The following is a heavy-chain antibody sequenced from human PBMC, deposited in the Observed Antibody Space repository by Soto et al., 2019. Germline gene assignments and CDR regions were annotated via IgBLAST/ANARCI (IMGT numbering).Heavy chain of an antibody. CDR2: IYNGGTT. CDR3: ARNKLLDLSSGWYWGPIRY. J-gene: IGHJ4*02. V-gene: IGHV4-59*08. Sequence: SETLSLTCTVSGGSINDYYWSWIRQPPGRGLEWIGYIYNGGTTNYNPSLKSRVTISVDTSKNQFSLKLTSVTAADTAVYYCARNKLLDLSSGWYWGPIRYWGQXTLVTVSS. D-gene: IGHD6-19*01. CDR1: GGSINDYY.